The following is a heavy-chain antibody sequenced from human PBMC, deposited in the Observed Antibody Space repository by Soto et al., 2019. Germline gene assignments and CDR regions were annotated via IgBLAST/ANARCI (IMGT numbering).Heavy chain of an antibody. V-gene: IGHV4-59*01. CDR2: IYYSGST. D-gene: IGHD2-2*01. J-gene: IGHJ5*02. CDR3: ARSRGPNWFDP. Sequence: SETLSLTCTVSGGSISSYYWSWIRQPPGKGLEWIGYIYYSGSTNYNPSLKSRVTISVDTSKNQFSLKLSSVTAADTAVYYCARSRGPNWFDPWGQGTLVTVSS. CDR1: GGSISSYY.